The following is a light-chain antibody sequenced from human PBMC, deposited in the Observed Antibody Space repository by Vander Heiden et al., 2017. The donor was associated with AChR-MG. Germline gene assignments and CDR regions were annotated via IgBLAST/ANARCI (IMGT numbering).Light chain of an antibody. CDR2: AAA. CDR1: ESVGTS. CDR3: QQLGNSPPPT. Sequence: EVVLTQSPATLSLSPGERATLSCRASESVGTSLAWYQHRPGQPPRRLIYAAAHRPPGVPVKFTATGSGTDFTCTINSREPDDFAVYYCQQLGNSPPPTFGGGTKVEI. J-gene: IGKJ4*01. V-gene: IGKV3-11*01.